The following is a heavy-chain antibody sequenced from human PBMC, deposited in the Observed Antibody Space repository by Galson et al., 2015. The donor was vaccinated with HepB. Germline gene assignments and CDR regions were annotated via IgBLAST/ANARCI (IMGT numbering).Heavy chain of an antibody. V-gene: IGHV3-30*04. CDR1: GFTFSSYA. D-gene: IGHD3-10*01. CDR3: ARDRRVTMVRGVRGWFDP. CDR2: ISYDGSNK. Sequence: SLRLSCAASGFTFSSYAMHWVRQAPGKGLEWVAVISYDGSNKYYADSVKGRFTISRDNSKNTLYLQMNSLRAEDTAVYYCARDRRVTMVRGVRGWFDPWGQGTLVTVSS. J-gene: IGHJ5*02.